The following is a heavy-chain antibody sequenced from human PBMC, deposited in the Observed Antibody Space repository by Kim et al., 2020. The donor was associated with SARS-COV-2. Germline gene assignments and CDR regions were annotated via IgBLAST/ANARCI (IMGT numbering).Heavy chain of an antibody. Sequence: SETLSLTCTVSAASISSHYWSWIRQPPGKGLEWIGHIYYSGSTNYNPSLKSRVTISVDTSKNQFSLKLSSVTAADTAVYYCARDYGVTGWFDPWGQGTL. CDR3: ARDYGVTGWFDP. D-gene: IGHD4-17*01. V-gene: IGHV4-59*11. CDR1: AASISSHY. J-gene: IGHJ5*02. CDR2: IYYSGST.